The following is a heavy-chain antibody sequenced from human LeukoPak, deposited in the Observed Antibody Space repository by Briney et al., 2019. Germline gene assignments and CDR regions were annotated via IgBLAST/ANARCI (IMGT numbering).Heavy chain of an antibody. Sequence: SETLSLTCTVSGGSISSGSYYWSWIRQPAGKGLEWIGRIYTSGSTNYNPSLKSRVTISVDTSKNQFSLKLGSVTAADTAVYYCARGHSSSVRNDYWGQGTLVTVSS. CDR3: ARGHSSSVRNDY. J-gene: IGHJ4*02. CDR2: IYTSGST. CDR1: GGSISSGSYY. V-gene: IGHV4-61*02. D-gene: IGHD6-6*01.